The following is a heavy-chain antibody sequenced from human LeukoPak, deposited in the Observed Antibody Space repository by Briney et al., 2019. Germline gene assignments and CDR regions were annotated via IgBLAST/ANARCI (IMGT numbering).Heavy chain of an antibody. D-gene: IGHD1-26*01. CDR3: ARDRIGWELRYFDY. J-gene: IGHJ4*02. Sequence: GGSLRLSCAAPGITFSNYNMNWVRQAPGKGLEWVSSISSSSIYIYYADSVKGRFTISRDNAKNSLYLQMNSLRAEDTAVYYCARDRIGWELRYFDYWGQGTLVTVSS. CDR2: ISSSSIYI. CDR1: GITFSNYN. V-gene: IGHV3-21*01.